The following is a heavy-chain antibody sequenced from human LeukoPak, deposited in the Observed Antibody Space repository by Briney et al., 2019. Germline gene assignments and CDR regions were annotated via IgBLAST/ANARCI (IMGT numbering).Heavy chain of an antibody. V-gene: IGHV1-2*02. D-gene: IGHD2-15*01. J-gene: IGHJ3*01. CDR2: INPNTGDT. Sequence: ASVKVSCKASGYPFIDYYLHWVRQAPGQGLEWMGCINPNTGDTNSAQNSQGRVIMTRDTSITTAYMELSRLKSDDTALYYCASKGAGHCYDASCMGSFDLWGQGTTVAVSS. CDR3: ASKGAGHCYDASCMGSFDL. CDR1: GYPFIDYY.